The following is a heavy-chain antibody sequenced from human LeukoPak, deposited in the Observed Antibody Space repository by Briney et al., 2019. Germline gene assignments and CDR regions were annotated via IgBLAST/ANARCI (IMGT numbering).Heavy chain of an antibody. V-gene: IGHV1-69*13. CDR2: IIPIFGTA. CDR1: GGTFSSYA. J-gene: IGHJ5*02. Sequence: SVKVSCRSSGGTFSSYASSWVRQAPGQGLEWMGGIIPIFGTANYAQKFQGRVTITADESTSTAYMELSSLRSEDTAVYYCARNREYCSGGSCYHWFDPWGQGTLVTVSS. D-gene: IGHD2-15*01. CDR3: ARNREYCSGGSCYHWFDP.